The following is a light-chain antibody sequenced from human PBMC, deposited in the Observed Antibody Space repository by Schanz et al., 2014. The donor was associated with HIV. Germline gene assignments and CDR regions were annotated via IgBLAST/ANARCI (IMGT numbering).Light chain of an antibody. V-gene: IGLV1-47*02. CDR3: AAWDDSLSGLYV. CDR1: SSNIATNP. J-gene: IGLJ1*01. CDR2: ATY. Sequence: QSVLTQPPSASGTPGQRVTMSCSASSSNIATNPVNWAQQLPGTAPKLLIYATYNRPSGVPDRFSGSKSGTSASLAISGLRSEDEADYYCAAWDDSLSGLYVFGTGTKLTVL.